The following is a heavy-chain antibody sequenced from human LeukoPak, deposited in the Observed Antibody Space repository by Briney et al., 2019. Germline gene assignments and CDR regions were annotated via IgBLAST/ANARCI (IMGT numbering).Heavy chain of an antibody. CDR3: ARAGYSGYDLGEFDY. V-gene: IGHV4-59*01. CDR1: AVTISCNH. CDR2: PYNSGST. Sequence: SETLSFKASVSAVTISCNHWSRLPQPPGQGREWFGNPYNSGSTNYNPSLKSRVTISVNTSKSQFSLKLSSVTAADTAVYYCARAGYSGYDLGEFDYWGQGTLVTVSS. J-gene: IGHJ4*02. D-gene: IGHD5-12*01.